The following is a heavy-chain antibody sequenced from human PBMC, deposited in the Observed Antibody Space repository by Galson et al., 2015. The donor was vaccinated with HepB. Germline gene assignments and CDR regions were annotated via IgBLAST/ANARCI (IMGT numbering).Heavy chain of an antibody. CDR2: INPNSGGT. CDR3: AKTGYSSSWGRFDY. D-gene: IGHD6-13*01. V-gene: IGHV1-2*06. J-gene: IGHJ4*02. CDR1: GYTFTGYY. Sequence: SVKVSCKASGYTFTGYYMHWVRQAPGQGLEWMGRINPNSGGTNYAQKFQGRVTMTRDTSISTAYMELSRLRSVDTAMYYCAKTGYSSSWGRFDYWGQGTPVTVSS.